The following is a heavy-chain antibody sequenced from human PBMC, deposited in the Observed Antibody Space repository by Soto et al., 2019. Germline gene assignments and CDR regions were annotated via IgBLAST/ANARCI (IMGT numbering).Heavy chain of an antibody. D-gene: IGHD5-12*01. Sequence: SETLSLTCAVYGGSFSGYYWSWIRQPPGKGLEWIGEINHSGSTNYNPSLKSRVTISVDTSKNQFSLKLSSVTAADTAVYYCARGATRRGYYYYGMDVWGQGTTVTVSS. CDR3: ARGATRRGYYYYGMDV. V-gene: IGHV4-34*01. CDR2: INHSGST. CDR1: GGSFSGYY. J-gene: IGHJ6*02.